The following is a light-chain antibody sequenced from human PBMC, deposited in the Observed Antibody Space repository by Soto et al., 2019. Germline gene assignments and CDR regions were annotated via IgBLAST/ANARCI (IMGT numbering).Light chain of an antibody. V-gene: IGKV1-12*01. J-gene: IGKJ4*01. CDR2: AAS. CDR3: QQANSFPLT. CDR1: QDISSW. Sequence: DIQMTQSPSSVSASVGDRVTITCRASQDISSWLAWYQQKPGIAPKLLIYAASSLQSGVPSRFSGSGSGTDFTLTISSLQSGDFATYYCQQANSFPLTFGGGTKVEMK.